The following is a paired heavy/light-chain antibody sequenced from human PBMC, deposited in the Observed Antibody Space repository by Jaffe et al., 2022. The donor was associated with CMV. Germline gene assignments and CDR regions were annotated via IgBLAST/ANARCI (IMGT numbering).Light chain of an antibody. CDR1: QSISSY. CDR2: AAS. J-gene: IGKJ3*01. Sequence: DIQMTQSPSSLSASVGDRVTITCRASQSISSYLNWYQQKPGKAPKLLIYAASSLQSGVPSRFSGSGSGTDFTLTISSLQPEDFATYYCQQSYSTLLTFGPGTKVDIK. CDR3: QQSYSTLLT. V-gene: IGKV1-39*01.
Heavy chain of an antibody. CDR3: ARGPGIAVAGSVGWRKLYYYYMDV. CDR2: IKQDGSEK. Sequence: EVQLVESGGGLVQPGGSLRLSCAASGFTFSSYWMSWVRQAPGKGLEWVANIKQDGSEKYYVDSVKGRFTISRDNAKNSLYLQMNSLRAEDTAVYYCARGPGIAVAGSVGWRKLYYYYMDVWGKGTTVTVSS. V-gene: IGHV3-7*03. CDR1: GFTFSSYW. J-gene: IGHJ6*03. D-gene: IGHD6-19*01.